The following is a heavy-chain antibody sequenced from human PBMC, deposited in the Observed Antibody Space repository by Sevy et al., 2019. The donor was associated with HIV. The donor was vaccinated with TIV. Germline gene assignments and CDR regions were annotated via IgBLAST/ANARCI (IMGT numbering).Heavy chain of an antibody. CDR3: ARVGLAAAGTGSRGYFDL. CDR2: ISSSSSTI. J-gene: IGHJ2*01. V-gene: IGHV3-48*01. CDR1: GFTFSSYS. D-gene: IGHD6-13*01. Sequence: GGSLRLSCAASGFTFSSYSMNWVRQAPGKGLEWVSYISSSSSTIYYADSLKGRFTISRDNAKNSLYLQMNSLRAEDTAVYYCARVGLAAAGTGSRGYFDLWGRGTLVTVSS.